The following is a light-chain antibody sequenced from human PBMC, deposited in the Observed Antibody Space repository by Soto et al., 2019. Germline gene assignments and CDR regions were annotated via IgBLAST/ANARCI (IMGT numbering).Light chain of an antibody. CDR3: PSYNSSLSGSV. V-gene: IGLV1-40*01. CDR2: GNS. CDR1: SSNIGAGYD. J-gene: IGLJ2*01. Sequence: QSVLTQPPSVSGAPGQRVTISCTGSSSNIGAGYDVHWYQQLPGTAPKLLIYGNSNRPSGVPDRFSGSKSGTSASLAITGLHDEDEADYYCPSYNSSLSGSVFGGGTKLTVL.